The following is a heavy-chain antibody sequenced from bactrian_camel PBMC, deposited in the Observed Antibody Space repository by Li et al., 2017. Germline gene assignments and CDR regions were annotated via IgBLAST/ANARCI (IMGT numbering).Heavy chain of an antibody. D-gene: IGHD6*01. Sequence: VQLVESGGGLVQPGGSLRLSCAASGFAFSNHAITWVRQAPGKGLEWVSITNSGGTMTYYADAVKDRFTISRDNSKNTLYLQLRGLRIEDAGMYYCATGPCDEVLAGIPRYWGQGTQVTVS. CDR2: TNSGGTMT. V-gene: IGHV3S31*01. CDR1: GFAFSNHA. J-gene: IGHJ4*01. CDR3: ATGPCDEVLAGIPRY.